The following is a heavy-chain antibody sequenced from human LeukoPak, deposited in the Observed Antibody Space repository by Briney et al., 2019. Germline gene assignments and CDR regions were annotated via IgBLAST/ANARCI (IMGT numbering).Heavy chain of an antibody. CDR3: ARGTPNSWLVLGWFDP. V-gene: IGHV1-46*01. Sequence: ASVKVSCKASGYTSTSYYMHWVRQAPGQGLEWMGIINPSGGSTSYAQKFQGRVTMTRDMSTSTVYMELSSLRSEDTAVYYCARGTPNSWLVLGWFDPWGQGTLVTVSS. J-gene: IGHJ5*02. CDR1: GYTSTSYY. CDR2: INPSGGST. D-gene: IGHD6-19*01.